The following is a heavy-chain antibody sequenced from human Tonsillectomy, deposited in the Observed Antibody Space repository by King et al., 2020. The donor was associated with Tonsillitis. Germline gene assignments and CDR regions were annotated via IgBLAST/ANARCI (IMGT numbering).Heavy chain of an antibody. CDR1: GGSITDYH. V-gene: IGHV4-4*09. Sequence: QLQESGPGLVKPSETLSLTCTVSGGSITDYHWSWIRQPPGKGLECIGCIPTSGSTNTHPSLKSRVTISLDTSKSQFSLELNSVTVADTAIYYCAGYRLVGGGKGPWGQGTLVTVSS. CDR3: AGYRLVGGGKGP. CDR2: IPTSGST. J-gene: IGHJ5*02. D-gene: IGHD4-23*01.